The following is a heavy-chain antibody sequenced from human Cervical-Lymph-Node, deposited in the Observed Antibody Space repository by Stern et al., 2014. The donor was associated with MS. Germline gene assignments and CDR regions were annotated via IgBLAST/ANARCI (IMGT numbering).Heavy chain of an antibody. CDR1: GFTFSSYG. J-gene: IGHJ4*02. V-gene: IGHV3-33*01. Sequence: VQLLQSGGGVVQPGRSLRLSCAASGFTFSSYGMHWVRQAPGKGLEWVAVIWYDGTNKYYADSVKGRFTISRDNSKNTLYLQMNSLRADDTAVFYCARDRGSGSYRSLDYWGQGTLVTVSS. CDR2: IWYDGTNK. CDR3: ARDRGSGSYRSLDY. D-gene: IGHD1-26*01.